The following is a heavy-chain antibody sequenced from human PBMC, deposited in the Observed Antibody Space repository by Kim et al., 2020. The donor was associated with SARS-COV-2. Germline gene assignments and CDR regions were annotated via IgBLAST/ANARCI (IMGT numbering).Heavy chain of an antibody. CDR3: AKRSGRDGYPFDY. Sequence: YAESGKGRFTISREYSKNTLYLQMNSLRAEDTAVYYCAKRSGRDGYPFDYWGQGTLVTVSS. V-gene: IGHV3-23*03. D-gene: IGHD5-12*01. J-gene: IGHJ4*02.